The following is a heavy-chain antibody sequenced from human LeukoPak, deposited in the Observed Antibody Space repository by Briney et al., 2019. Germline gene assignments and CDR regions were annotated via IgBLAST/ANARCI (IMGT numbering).Heavy chain of an antibody. CDR2: IYYTGST. CDR1: GGSISSSSYY. D-gene: IGHD3-3*01. V-gene: IGHV4-39*07. CDR3: ARWVESSRYYDFWSGPRGFDY. Sequence: SETLSLTCTVSGGSISSSSYYWGWIRQPPGKGLEWIGSIYYTGSTYYNPSLKSRVTISVDTSKNQFSLKLSSVTAADTAVYYCARWVESSRYYDFWSGPRGFDYWGQGTLVTVSS. J-gene: IGHJ4*02.